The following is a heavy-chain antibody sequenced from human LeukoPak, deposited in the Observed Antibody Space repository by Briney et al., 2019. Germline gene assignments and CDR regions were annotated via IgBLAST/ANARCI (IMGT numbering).Heavy chain of an antibody. Sequence: GGSLRLSCAASGFTFSSYGMHWVRQAPGKGLEWVAVISHDGSNKYYADSVKGRFTISRDNSKNTLYLQMNGLRAEDTAVYYCANSPTVTTFWYRGQGTLVTVSS. D-gene: IGHD4-17*01. CDR2: ISHDGSNK. V-gene: IGHV3-30*18. J-gene: IGHJ4*02. CDR1: GFTFSSYG. CDR3: ANSPTVTTFWY.